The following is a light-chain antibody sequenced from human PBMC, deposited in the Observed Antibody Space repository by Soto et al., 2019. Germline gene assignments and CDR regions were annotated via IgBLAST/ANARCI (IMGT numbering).Light chain of an antibody. CDR2: SAS. V-gene: IGKV3-15*01. Sequence: EIVMTQSPATLSVSPGERATLSCRASQSISTELAWYKQTPGQPPRLLIYSASTRATGVPARFTGSGSGSEFTLTISGLQSEDCAVYYCQQGHNWPLTFVQGTRLEI. J-gene: IGKJ2*01. CDR3: QQGHNWPLT. CDR1: QSISTE.